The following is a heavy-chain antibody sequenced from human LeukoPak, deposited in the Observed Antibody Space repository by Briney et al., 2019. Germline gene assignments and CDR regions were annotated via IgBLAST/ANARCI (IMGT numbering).Heavy chain of an antibody. J-gene: IGHJ4*02. CDR3: ARGRGSSGWYGDY. CDR1: GGTFSSYA. CDR2: MNPNSGNT. V-gene: IGHV1-8*03. D-gene: IGHD6-19*01. Sequence: ASVKVSCKASGGTFSSYAINWVRQATGQGLEWMGWMNPNSGNTGYAQKFQGRVTITRNTSISTAYMELSSLRSGDTAVYYCARGRGSSGWYGDYWGQGTLVTVSS.